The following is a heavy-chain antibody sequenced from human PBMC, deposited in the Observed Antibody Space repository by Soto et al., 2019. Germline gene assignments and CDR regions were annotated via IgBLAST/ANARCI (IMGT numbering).Heavy chain of an antibody. CDR2: IYYSGST. CDR1: GGSISSGGYY. D-gene: IGHD3-10*01. CDR3: ARSVGSGSLNWFDP. Sequence: KPSETLSLTCTVSGGSISSGGYYWSWIRQHPGKGLEWIGYIYYSGSTYYNPSLKSRVTISVDTSKNQFSLKLSSVTAADTAVYYCARSVGSGSLNWFDPWGQGTLVTVSS. J-gene: IGHJ5*02. V-gene: IGHV4-31*03.